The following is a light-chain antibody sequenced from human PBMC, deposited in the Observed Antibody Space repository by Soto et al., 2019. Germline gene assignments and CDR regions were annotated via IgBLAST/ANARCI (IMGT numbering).Light chain of an antibody. CDR2: GNS. Sequence: QLVLTQPPSVSGAPGQRVTISCTGSSSNIGAGYDVHWYQQLPGTAPKLLIYGNSNRPSGVPDRFPGSKSGTSASLAITGLQAEDEADYYCQSYDSSLSVWVFGGGTQLTVL. CDR1: SSNIGAGYD. V-gene: IGLV1-40*01. CDR3: QSYDSSLSVWV. J-gene: IGLJ3*02.